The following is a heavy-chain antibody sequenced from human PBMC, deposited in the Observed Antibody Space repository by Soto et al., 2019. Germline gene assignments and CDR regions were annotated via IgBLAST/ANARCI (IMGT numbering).Heavy chain of an antibody. CDR1: GFTVSSNY. J-gene: IGHJ4*02. Sequence: EVQLVETGGGLIQPGGSLRLSCAASGFTVSSNYMSWVRQAPGKGLEWVSVIYSGGRTYYADSVKGRFIISRDNSKNTLYLQMNSLRVEDTAVYYCARGILVRGVPNRDYWGQGTLVTVSS. CDR2: IYSGGRT. CDR3: ARGILVRGVPNRDY. V-gene: IGHV3-53*02. D-gene: IGHD3-10*01.